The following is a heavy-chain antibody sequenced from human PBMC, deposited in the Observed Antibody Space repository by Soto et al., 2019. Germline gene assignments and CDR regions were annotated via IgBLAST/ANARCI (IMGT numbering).Heavy chain of an antibody. CDR3: AKDPLQGRGDY. CDR1: GFTCSSYA. V-gene: IGHV3-23*01. Sequence: GGSLRLSCAASGFTCSSYAMRWVRQGPGKGLECVSAISGSGGSTYYADSVKGRFTISRENSKNTLYLQMNSLRAEDTAVYYCAKDPLQGRGDYWGQGTLVTVSS. J-gene: IGHJ4*02. D-gene: IGHD3-16*01. CDR2: ISGSGGST.